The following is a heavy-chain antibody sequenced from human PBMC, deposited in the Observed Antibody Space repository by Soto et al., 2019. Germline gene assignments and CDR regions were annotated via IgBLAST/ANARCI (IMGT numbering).Heavy chain of an antibody. D-gene: IGHD2-21*02. CDR2: ISGSGGST. CDR3: AKDRAGGDCEYYFDY. CDR1: GFTFSSYA. V-gene: IGHV3-23*01. J-gene: IGHJ4*02. Sequence: PVGSLRLSCAASGFTFSSYAMSWVRQAPGKGLEWVSAISGSGGSTYYADSVKGRFTISRDNSKNTLYLQMNSLRAEDTAVYYCAKDRAGGDCEYYFDYWGQGTLVTVSS.